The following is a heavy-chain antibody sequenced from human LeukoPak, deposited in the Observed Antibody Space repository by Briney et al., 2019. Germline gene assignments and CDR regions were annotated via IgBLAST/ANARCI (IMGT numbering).Heavy chain of an antibody. V-gene: IGHV1-18*01. CDR2: ISAYNGNT. J-gene: IGHJ4*02. CDR3: ARSTSNWVWKEIFGVVTSYYFDY. D-gene: IGHD3-3*01. Sequence: ASVKVSCKASGYTFTSYGISWVRQAPGQGLEWMGWISAYNGNTNYAQKLQGRVTMTTDTSTSTAYMELRSLRSDDTAVYYCARSTSNWVWKEIFGVVTSYYFDYWGQGTLVTVSS. CDR1: GYTFTSYG.